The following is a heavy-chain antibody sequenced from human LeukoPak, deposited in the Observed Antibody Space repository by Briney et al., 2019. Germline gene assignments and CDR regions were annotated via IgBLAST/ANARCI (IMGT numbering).Heavy chain of an antibody. V-gene: IGHV3-21*01. CDR2: ISRSSTYV. CDR1: GFTFSSHT. Sequence: GGSLRLSCAASGFTFSSHTINWIRQAPGKGLEWVSSISRSSTYVKYADSIEGRFAISRDDAKKSLYLQMNSLRAEDTAVYYCARDGSRGNLVTAPDFWGQGTLVTVSS. CDR3: ARDGSRGNLVTAPDF. J-gene: IGHJ4*02. D-gene: IGHD2-21*02.